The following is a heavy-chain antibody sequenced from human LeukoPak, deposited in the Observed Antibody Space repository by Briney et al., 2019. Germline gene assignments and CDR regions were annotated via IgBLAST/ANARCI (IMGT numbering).Heavy chain of an antibody. CDR1: GFTFDDYA. CDR2: ISWNSGSI. J-gene: IGHJ4*02. Sequence: GGSLRLSCAASGFTFDDYAMHWVRQAPGKGLEWVSGISWNSGSIGYADSVKGRFTISRDNAKNSLYLQMNSLRAEDTALYYCAKDIESNLPGYYFDYWGQGTLVTVSS. CDR3: AKDIESNLPGYYFDY. D-gene: IGHD2-2*01. V-gene: IGHV3-9*01.